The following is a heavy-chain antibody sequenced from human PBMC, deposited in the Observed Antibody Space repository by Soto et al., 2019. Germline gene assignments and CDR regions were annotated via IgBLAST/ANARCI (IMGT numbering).Heavy chain of an antibody. J-gene: IGHJ6*02. CDR1: GFTFSSYG. CDR3: AREGVPGGYYYGMDV. Sequence: SLRLSCEASGFTFSSYGMHWVRQAPGKGLEWVAVIWYDGSNKYYADSVRGRFTISRDNSKNTLYLQLNSLRAEDTAVYYSAREGVPGGYYYGMDVWGQGTTVTVPS. CDR2: IWYDGSNK. V-gene: IGHV3-33*01. D-gene: IGHD3-10*01.